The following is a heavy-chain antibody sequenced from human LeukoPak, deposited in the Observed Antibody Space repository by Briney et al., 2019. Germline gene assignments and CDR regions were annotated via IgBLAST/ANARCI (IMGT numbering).Heavy chain of an antibody. CDR2: ISSSGSTI. D-gene: IGHD6-13*01. V-gene: IGHV3-48*04. Sequence: GRSLRLSCAASGFTFSSYGMNWVRQAPGKGLEWVSYISSSGSTIYYADSVKGRFTISRDNAKNSLYLQMNSLRAEDTAVYYCARPADPGYSSSWRRSVSWFDPWGQGTLVTVSS. CDR3: ARPADPGYSSSWRRSVSWFDP. CDR1: GFTFSSYG. J-gene: IGHJ5*02.